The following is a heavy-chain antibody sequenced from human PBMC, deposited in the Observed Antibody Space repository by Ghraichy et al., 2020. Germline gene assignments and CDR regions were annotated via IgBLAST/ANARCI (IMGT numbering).Heavy chain of an antibody. CDR1: GFTFSSYW. D-gene: IGHD5-12*01. J-gene: IGHJ6*02. CDR2: INSDGSST. CDR3: AREPALTIFGGYARYGMDV. V-gene: IGHV3-74*01. Sequence: GGSLRLSCAASGFTFSSYWMHWVRQAPGKGLVWVSRINSDGSSTSYADSVKGRFTISRDNAKNTLYLQMNSLRAEDTAVYYCAREPALTIFGGYARYGMDVWGQGTTVTVSS.